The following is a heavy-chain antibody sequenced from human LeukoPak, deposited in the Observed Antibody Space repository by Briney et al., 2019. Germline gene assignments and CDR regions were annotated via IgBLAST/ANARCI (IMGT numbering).Heavy chain of an antibody. CDR1: GFTFSSYA. CDR2: ISYDGSNK. CDR3: ARDYSSSGWSFVY. V-gene: IGHV3-30*01. D-gene: IGHD6-19*01. J-gene: IGHJ4*02. Sequence: PGGSLRLSCAASGFTFSSYAMHWVRQAPGKGLEWVAVISYDGSNKYYADSVKGRFTISRDNSENTLYLQMNSLRAEDTAVYYCARDYSSSGWSFVYWGQGTLVTVSS.